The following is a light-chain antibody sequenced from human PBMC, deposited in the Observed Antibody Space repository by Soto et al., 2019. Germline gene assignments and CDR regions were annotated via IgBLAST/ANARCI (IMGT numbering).Light chain of an antibody. Sequence: QSALTQPASVSGSPGQSITISCTGTSSDVGGYNYVSWYQQHSGKAPKLMIYEVSNRPSGVSNRFSGSKSGNTASLTISGLQAEDEADYYCSSYISSSTPVLFGGGTKLTVL. V-gene: IGLV2-14*01. CDR2: EVS. J-gene: IGLJ2*01. CDR3: SSYISSSTPVL. CDR1: SSDVGGYNY.